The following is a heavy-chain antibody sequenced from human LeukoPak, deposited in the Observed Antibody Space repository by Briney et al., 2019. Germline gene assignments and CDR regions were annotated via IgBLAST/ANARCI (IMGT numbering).Heavy chain of an antibody. CDR1: GGTFSSYA. J-gene: IGHJ3*02. Sequence: GSSVKVSCKASGGTFSSYAISWVRQAPGQGLEWMGGIIPIFGTANYAQKFQGRVTITTDESTSTAYMELSSLRSEDTAVYYCVWGGTSLAFDIWGQGTMVTVSS. V-gene: IGHV1-69*05. CDR2: IIPIFGTA. CDR3: VWGGTSLAFDI. D-gene: IGHD2-2*01.